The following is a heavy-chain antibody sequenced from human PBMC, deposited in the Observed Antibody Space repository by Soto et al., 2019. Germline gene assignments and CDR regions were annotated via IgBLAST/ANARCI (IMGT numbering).Heavy chain of an antibody. J-gene: IGHJ4*02. D-gene: IGHD5-12*01. V-gene: IGHV1-69*14. CDR1: GDTFSGYS. CDR3: ARDLGSGYDPGDY. Sequence: QVQLVQSGAEVKKPGSSVKVSCKASGDTFSGYSISWVRQAPGQGLEWMGGIIPLFGTTNYAQRFQDRVTITGDISTSTAYMELSSLKSEDTAIYYCARDLGSGYDPGDYWGQGTLVIVSS. CDR2: IIPLFGTT.